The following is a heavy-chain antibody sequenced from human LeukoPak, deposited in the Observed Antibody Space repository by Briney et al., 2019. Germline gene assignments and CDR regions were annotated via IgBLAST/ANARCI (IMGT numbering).Heavy chain of an antibody. CDR1: GGSISSSPYY. CDR3: AKGAGGFSYYNWFDP. J-gene: IGHJ5*02. D-gene: IGHD5-18*01. V-gene: IGHV4-39*07. Sequence: PSETLSLTCTVSGGSISSSPYYWGWIRQPPGKGLEWVGSIYYSGTTHYNPSLESRVTISVDTSKNQFSLKLASVTAADTAIYYCAKGAGGFSYYNWFDPWGQGTLVTVSS. CDR2: IYYSGTT.